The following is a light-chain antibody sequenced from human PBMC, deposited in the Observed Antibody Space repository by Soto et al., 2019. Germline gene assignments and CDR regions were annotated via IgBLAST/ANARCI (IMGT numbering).Light chain of an antibody. V-gene: IGLV2-14*01. CDR1: SSDVGGYNY. Sequence: QSALTQPASVSGSPGQSITISCTGTSSDVGGYNYVSWYQQHPGKAPKLMIYEVSNRPSGVSNRFSGSKSGNTASLTISGLQAEDEADYYCSSYTSSSTRVFRGGTKLTVL. CDR2: EVS. J-gene: IGLJ3*02. CDR3: SSYTSSSTRV.